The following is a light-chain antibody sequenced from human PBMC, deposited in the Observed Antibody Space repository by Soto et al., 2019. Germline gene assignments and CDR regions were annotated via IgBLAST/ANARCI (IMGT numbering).Light chain of an antibody. CDR1: QGINSF. V-gene: IGKV1-9*01. Sequence: IQLTQSPSSLSASVGDRVTITCRASQGINSFLAWYQQKPGKAPKLLIYAPSTLQSGVPSRFSGSRSGTDFTLTLISLQPEDFATYSCQQLKRSPSTFGGGTKVELK. CDR2: APS. J-gene: IGKJ4*01. CDR3: QQLKRSPST.